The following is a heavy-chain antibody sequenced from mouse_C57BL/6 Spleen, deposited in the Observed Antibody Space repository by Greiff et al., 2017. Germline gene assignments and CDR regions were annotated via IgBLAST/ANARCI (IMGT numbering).Heavy chain of an antibody. V-gene: IGHV5-16*01. J-gene: IGHJ3*01. Sequence: DVMLVESEGGLVQPGSSMKLSCTASGFTFSDYYMAWVRQVPEKGLEWVANINYDGSSTYYLDSLKSRFLISRDNAKNILYLQMSSLTSEDTATYYCARDDDYAFAYWGQGTLVTVSA. D-gene: IGHD2-4*01. CDR2: INYDGSST. CDR1: GFTFSDYY. CDR3: ARDDDYAFAY.